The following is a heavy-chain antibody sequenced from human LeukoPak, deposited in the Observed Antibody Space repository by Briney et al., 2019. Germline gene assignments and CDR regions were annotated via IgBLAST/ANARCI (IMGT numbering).Heavy chain of an antibody. J-gene: IGHJ5*02. V-gene: IGHV4-34*01. CDR1: GGSFSGFY. Sequence: SETLSLTCAVYGGSFSGFYWGWIRQPPGKGLEWIWEINQSGSTKYNPSLKSRVSISVDTPKNQFSLKLSSVTAADTAVYYCARVRYYGSGSYYKRNWFDPWGQGALVTVSS. CDR3: ARVRYYGSGSYYKRNWFDP. D-gene: IGHD3-10*01. CDR2: INQSGST.